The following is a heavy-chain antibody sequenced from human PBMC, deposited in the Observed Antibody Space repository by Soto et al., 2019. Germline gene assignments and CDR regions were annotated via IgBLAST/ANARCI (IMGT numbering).Heavy chain of an antibody. CDR1: GFSVSNNY. Sequence: EVQLVESGGGLVQPGGSLRLSCAASGFSVSNNYMSWVRQAPGKGLECVSLIYSGGDTYYVDSVKGRFSLSRDSSKNTLYLQMNSLRAEDSAVYYCARNIPVTTLGYWGEGTVVTVAS. D-gene: IGHD4-17*01. CDR3: ARNIPVTTLGY. J-gene: IGHJ4*02. CDR2: IYSGGDT. V-gene: IGHV3-66*01.